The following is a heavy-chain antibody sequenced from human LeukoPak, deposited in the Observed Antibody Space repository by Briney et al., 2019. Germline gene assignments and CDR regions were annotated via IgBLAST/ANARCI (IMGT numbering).Heavy chain of an antibody. CDR3: ARDEGNTGWYTFDY. V-gene: IGHV6-1*01. CDR2: LYYRSRWYN. CDR1: GDSVSSNNGA. J-gene: IGHJ4*02. Sequence: SHTLSLTCDISGDSVSSNNGAWNWIRQSPSRGLERLGRLYYRSRWYNDYAASVEGRLTINPDTSKNQFSLQLKSVTPEDTAVYYCARDEGNTGWYTFDYWGQGTLVSVSS. D-gene: IGHD6-19*01.